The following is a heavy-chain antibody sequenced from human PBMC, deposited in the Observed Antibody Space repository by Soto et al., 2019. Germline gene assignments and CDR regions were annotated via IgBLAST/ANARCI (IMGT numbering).Heavy chain of an antibody. J-gene: IGHJ5*02. CDR2: ISAYNGNT. CDR1: GYTLTSYA. CDR3: ARDMYYDILSDSNWFDP. Sequence: GASVKVSCKASGYTLTSYAISWVGQAPGQRLEWMGWISAYNGNTNYAQKLQGRVTMTTDTSTSTAYMELRSLRSEDTAVYYCARDMYYDILSDSNWFDPWGQGTLVTVSS. V-gene: IGHV1-18*01. D-gene: IGHD3-9*01.